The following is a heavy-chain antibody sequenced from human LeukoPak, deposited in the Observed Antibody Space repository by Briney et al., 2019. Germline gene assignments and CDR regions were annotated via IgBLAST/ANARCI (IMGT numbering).Heavy chain of an antibody. D-gene: IGHD3-3*01. Sequence: SETLSLTCTVSGGSISSGSYYWSWIRQPAGKGLEWIGRIYTSGSTNYNPSLKSRVTISVDTSKNQFSLKLSSVTAADTAVYYCARGRGPYDFWSGYSPWFDPWGQGTLVTVSS. CDR1: GGSISSGSYY. CDR3: ARGRGPYDFWSGYSPWFDP. V-gene: IGHV4-61*02. CDR2: IYTSGST. J-gene: IGHJ5*02.